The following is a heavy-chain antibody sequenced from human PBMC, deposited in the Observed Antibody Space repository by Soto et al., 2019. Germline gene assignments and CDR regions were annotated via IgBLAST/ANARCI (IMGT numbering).Heavy chain of an antibody. D-gene: IGHD3-9*01. CDR1: GFTFSSYS. Sequence: GGSLRLSCAASGFTFSSYSMNWVRQAPGKGLEWVSSISGSSSYIYYADSVKGRFTISRDNAKNTLYLQMNSLRAEDTAVYYCAIALRLVIFFDYWGQGTLVTVSS. J-gene: IGHJ4*02. CDR2: ISGSSSYI. V-gene: IGHV3-21*04. CDR3: AIALRLVIFFDY.